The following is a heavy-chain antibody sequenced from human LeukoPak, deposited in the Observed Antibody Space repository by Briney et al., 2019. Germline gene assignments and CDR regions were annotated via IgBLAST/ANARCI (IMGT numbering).Heavy chain of an antibody. V-gene: IGHV3-48*02. Sequence: GSLRLSCAASGFTFSSYSMNWVRQAPGKGLEWVSYISSSSSTIYYADSVKGRFTISRDNAKNSLYLQMNSLRDEDTAVYYCARDRSGVSILYYFDYWGQGTLVTVSS. CDR1: GFTFSSYS. J-gene: IGHJ4*02. CDR3: ARDRSGVSILYYFDY. CDR2: ISSSSSTI. D-gene: IGHD3-10*01.